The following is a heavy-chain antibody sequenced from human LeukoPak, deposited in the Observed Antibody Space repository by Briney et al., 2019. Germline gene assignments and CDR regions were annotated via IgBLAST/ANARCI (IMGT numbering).Heavy chain of an antibody. D-gene: IGHD4-17*01. J-gene: IGHJ3*02. Sequence: EGSLRLSCAASGFTFSSYSMNWVRQAPGKGLEWVSSISSSSSYIYYADSVKGRFTISRDNAKNSLYLQMNSLRAEDTAVYYCASSHGDYYDAFDIWGQGTMVTVSS. V-gene: IGHV3-21*01. CDR1: GFTFSSYS. CDR3: ASSHGDYYDAFDI. CDR2: ISSSSSYI.